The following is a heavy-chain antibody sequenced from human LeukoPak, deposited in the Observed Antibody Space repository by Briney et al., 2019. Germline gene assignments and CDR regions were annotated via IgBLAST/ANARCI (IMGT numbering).Heavy chain of an antibody. Sequence: GGSLRLSCAASGFTFSSYGMHWVRQAPGKGLEWVAFIRYDGSNKYYADSVKGRFTISRDNSKNTLYLQMNSLGAEDTAVYYCAKDSNWGAYYYYYMDVWGKGTTVTVSS. CDR3: AKDSNWGAYYYYYMDV. V-gene: IGHV3-30*02. CDR2: IRYDGSNK. CDR1: GFTFSSYG. D-gene: IGHD7-27*01. J-gene: IGHJ6*03.